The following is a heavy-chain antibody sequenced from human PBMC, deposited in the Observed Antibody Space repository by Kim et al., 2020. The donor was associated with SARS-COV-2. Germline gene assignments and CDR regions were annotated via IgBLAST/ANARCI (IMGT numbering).Heavy chain of an antibody. V-gene: IGHV3-23*01. CDR2: ISGSGGST. J-gene: IGHJ6*02. CDR1: GFTFSSYA. CDR3: AKDINMATIYDYYYYGMDV. D-gene: IGHD3-10*01. Sequence: GGSLRLSCAASGFTFSSYAMSWVRQAPGKGLEWVSAISGSGGSTYYADSVKGRFTISRDNSKNTLYLQMNSLRAEDTAVYYCAKDINMATIYDYYYYGMDVWGQGATVTVS.